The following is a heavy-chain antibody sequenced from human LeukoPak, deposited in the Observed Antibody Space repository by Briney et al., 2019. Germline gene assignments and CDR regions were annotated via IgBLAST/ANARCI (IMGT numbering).Heavy chain of an antibody. Sequence: SETLSLTCVVYGGSFSGYYWSWIRQPPGKGLEWIGEINHSGSTNYNPSLKSRVTISVDTSTNQFSLKLSSVTAADTAVYYCARVTMTTVTRKYGMDVWGQGTTVTVSS. V-gene: IGHV4-34*01. CDR2: INHSGST. J-gene: IGHJ6*02. CDR3: ARVTMTTVTRKYGMDV. CDR1: GGSFSGYY. D-gene: IGHD4-17*01.